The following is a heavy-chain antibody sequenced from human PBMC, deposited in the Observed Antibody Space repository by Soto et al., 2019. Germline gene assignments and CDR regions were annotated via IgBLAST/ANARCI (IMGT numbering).Heavy chain of an antibody. CDR2: IYHSGST. J-gene: IGHJ4*02. CDR3: ARGGDGMQQVL. CDR1: GGSIRSNKW. V-gene: IGHV4-4*02. D-gene: IGHD6-13*01. Sequence: QVQLQESGPGLVKPSGTLSLTCGVSGGSIRSNKWWSWVRQPPGKGLEWIGEIYHSGSTNYNPSLKRRVTLSVDQPKRQLSLNLNSVTAPGTAVYYCARGGDGMQQVLWGQGTLVTVSS.